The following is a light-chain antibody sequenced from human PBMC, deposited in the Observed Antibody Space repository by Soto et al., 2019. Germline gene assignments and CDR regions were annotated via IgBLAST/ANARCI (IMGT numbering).Light chain of an antibody. CDR2: DVN. V-gene: IGLV2-8*01. Sequence: QSALTQPPSASGSPGQSVAISCSGTSSDVGGYNYVSWYQQHPGKAPKLMIYDVNKRPSGVPDRFSGSKSGNTASLTVSGLQAEDEAHYSCISYAGSNKPAFGGGTKLTVL. CDR3: ISYAGSNKPA. J-gene: IGLJ2*01. CDR1: SSDVGGYNY.